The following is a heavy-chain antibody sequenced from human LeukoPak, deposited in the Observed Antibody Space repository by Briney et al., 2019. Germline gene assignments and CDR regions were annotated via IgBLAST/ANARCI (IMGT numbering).Heavy chain of an antibody. CDR1: GGSISSSSYY. J-gene: IGHJ4*02. CDR3: ASRPRFGELSSY. Sequence: SETLSLTCTVSGGSISSSSYYWGWIRQPPGKGLEWIGSIYTSGSTNYNPSLKSRVTISVDTSKNQFSLKLSSVTAADTAVYYCASRPRFGELSSYWGQGTLVTVSS. D-gene: IGHD3-10*01. V-gene: IGHV4-39*07. CDR2: IYTSGST.